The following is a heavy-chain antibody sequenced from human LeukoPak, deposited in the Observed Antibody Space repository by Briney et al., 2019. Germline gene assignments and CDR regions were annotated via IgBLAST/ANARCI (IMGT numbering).Heavy chain of an antibody. D-gene: IGHD1-26*01. V-gene: IGHV3-53*01. CDR2: IYSGGST. CDR1: GFTVSNNY. CDR3: ARTGVGESFDY. Sequence: GGSLRLSCAASGFTVSNNYMSWVRQAPGKGLEWVSVIYSGGSTYYADSVEGRFTISRGNSMNTQYLQMNSLRPEDTAVYYCARTGVGESFDYWGQGTLVIVSS. J-gene: IGHJ4*02.